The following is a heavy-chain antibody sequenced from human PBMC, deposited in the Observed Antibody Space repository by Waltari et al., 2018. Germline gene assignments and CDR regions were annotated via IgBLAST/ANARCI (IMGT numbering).Heavy chain of an antibody. CDR2: IIPICGKA. CDR3: ARLERGLQSPAGYYYGMDV. CDR1: GGTFSSYA. V-gene: IGHV1-69*01. J-gene: IGHJ6*02. D-gene: IGHD2-2*01. Sequence: QVQLVQSGAEVKKPGSSVKVSCKASGGTFSSYAISWVRQAPGQGLEWMGGIIPICGKANYAQNFQGIVTSTAAESTSTAYMELSSLRSEDTAVYYCARLERGLQSPAGYYYGMDVWGQGTTVTVSS.